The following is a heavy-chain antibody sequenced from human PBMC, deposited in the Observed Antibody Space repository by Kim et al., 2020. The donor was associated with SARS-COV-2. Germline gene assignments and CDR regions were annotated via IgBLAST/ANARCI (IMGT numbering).Heavy chain of an antibody. CDR1: GFTFSSYA. V-gene: IGHV3-33*06. D-gene: IGHD5-18*01. J-gene: IGHJ6*02. CDR3: AKGGYSYGYRYYYYYYGMDV. CDR2: IWYDGSNK. Sequence: GGSLRLSCAASGFTFSSYAMHWVRQAPGKGLEWVAVIWYDGSNKYYADSVKGRFTISRDNSKNTLYLQMNSLRAEDTAVYYCAKGGYSYGYRYYYYYYGMDVWGQGTTVPVSS.